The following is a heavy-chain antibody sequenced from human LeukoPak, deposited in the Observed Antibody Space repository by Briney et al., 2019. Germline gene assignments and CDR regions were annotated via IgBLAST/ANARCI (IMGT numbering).Heavy chain of an antibody. D-gene: IGHD1-26*01. CDR3: ARAGPQANWFDY. V-gene: IGHV3-20*04. CDR1: GFTFDDYG. Sequence: GGSLRLSCAASGFTFDDYGMSWVRQAPGKGLEWVSGINWNGGSTGYADSVKGRFTISRDNAKNSLYLQMNSLRAEDTAVYFCARAGPQANWFDYWGQGTLVTVSS. J-gene: IGHJ4*02. CDR2: INWNGGST.